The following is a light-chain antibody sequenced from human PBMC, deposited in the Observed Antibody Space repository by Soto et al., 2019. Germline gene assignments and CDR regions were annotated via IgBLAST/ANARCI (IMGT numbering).Light chain of an antibody. CDR1: SSDLAIYNY. CDR2: QVT. V-gene: IGLV2-14*01. CDR3: SSYTDSSKYV. J-gene: IGLJ1*01. Sequence: QSVLAQPASVSGSPGQSITIPCTGTSSDLAIYNYVSWYQQQPGKAPKLMIYQVTNRPSGVSNRFSGSGSGNTASLTISGLQAEDEADYYCSSYTDSSKYVFGTGTKVTVL.